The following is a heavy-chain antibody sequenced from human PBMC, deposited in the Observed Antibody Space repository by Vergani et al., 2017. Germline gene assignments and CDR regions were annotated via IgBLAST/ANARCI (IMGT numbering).Heavy chain of an antibody. CDR1: GGSISSGGYY. CDR2: IYYSGST. J-gene: IGHJ4*02. D-gene: IGHD5-18*01. V-gene: IGHV4-31*03. Sequence: QVQLQESGPGLVKPSQTLSLTCTVSGGSISSGGYYWSWIRQHPGKGLEWIGYIYYSGSTYYNPSLKSRVTISVDTSKNHFSLKLSSVTAADTAVYYCARESISGYSYGYVVSSFDYWGQGTLVTVSS. CDR3: ARESISGYSYGYVVSSFDY.